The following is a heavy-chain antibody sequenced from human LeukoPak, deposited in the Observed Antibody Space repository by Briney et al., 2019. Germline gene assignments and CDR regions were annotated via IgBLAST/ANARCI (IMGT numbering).Heavy chain of an antibody. Sequence: GAPLKISSKGSGSRFTSYWIGWVRRMPGKGLEWMGIIYPGDSDTRYSPSFQGQVTISADKSISTAYLQWSSLKASDTAMYYCAIWEMATIWYAFGIWGQGTMVTVSS. CDR1: GSRFTSYW. J-gene: IGHJ3*02. CDR2: IYPGDSDT. D-gene: IGHD5-24*01. V-gene: IGHV5-51*01. CDR3: AIWEMATIWYAFGI.